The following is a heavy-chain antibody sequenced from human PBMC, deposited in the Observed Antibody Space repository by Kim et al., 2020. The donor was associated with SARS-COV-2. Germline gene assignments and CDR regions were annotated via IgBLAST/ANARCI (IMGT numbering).Heavy chain of an antibody. CDR1: GGSISSYY. CDR2: IYYSGST. CDR3: ARTDSSSSSFDY. D-gene: IGHD6-6*01. Sequence: SETLSLTCTVSGGSISSYYWSWIRQPPGKGLEWIGYIYYSGSTNYNPSLKSRVTISVDTSKNQFSLKLSSVTAADTAEYYCARTDSSSSSFDYWGQGTLVTVSS. J-gene: IGHJ4*02. V-gene: IGHV4-59*08.